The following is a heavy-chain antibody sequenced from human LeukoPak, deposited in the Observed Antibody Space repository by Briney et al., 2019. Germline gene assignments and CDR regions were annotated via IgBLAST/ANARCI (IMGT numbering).Heavy chain of an antibody. Sequence: PSETLSLTCTVSGGSISSGGYYWSWIRQPPGKGLEWIGYIYYSGSTYYNPSLKSRVTISVDTSKNQFSLKLSSVTAADTAVYYCARGDIFLSGFDNWGQGTLVTVSS. D-gene: IGHD3-9*01. CDR2: IYYSGST. V-gene: IGHV4-30-4*01. J-gene: IGHJ4*02. CDR3: ARGDIFLSGFDN. CDR1: GGSISSGGYY.